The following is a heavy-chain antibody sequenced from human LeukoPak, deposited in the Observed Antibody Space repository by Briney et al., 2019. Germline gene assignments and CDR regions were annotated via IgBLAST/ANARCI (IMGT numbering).Heavy chain of an antibody. J-gene: IGHJ4*02. CDR2: IRSKANSYAT. Sequence: GGSLRLSCAASGFTFSGSAMQWVRQASGKGLKWVGRIRSKANSYATAYAASVKGRFTISRDDSKNTAYLQMNSLKTEDTAVYYCTSPPGSGSYSWGQGTLVTVSS. V-gene: IGHV3-73*01. D-gene: IGHD3-10*01. CDR1: GFTFSGSA. CDR3: TSPPGSGSYS.